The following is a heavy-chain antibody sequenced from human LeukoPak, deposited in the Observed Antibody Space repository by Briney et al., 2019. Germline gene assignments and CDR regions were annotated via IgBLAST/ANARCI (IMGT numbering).Heavy chain of an antibody. CDR3: AKDRVGTWEPIDY. V-gene: IGHV3-23*01. J-gene: IGHJ4*02. CDR2: ISGSGGST. CDR1: GFTLSSYA. D-gene: IGHD1-26*01. Sequence: GGSLRLSCAASGFTLSSYAMSWVRQAPGKGLEWVSAISGSGGSTYYADSVKGRFTISRDNSKNTLYLQMNSLRAEDTAVYYCAKDRVGTWEPIDYWGQGTLVTVSS.